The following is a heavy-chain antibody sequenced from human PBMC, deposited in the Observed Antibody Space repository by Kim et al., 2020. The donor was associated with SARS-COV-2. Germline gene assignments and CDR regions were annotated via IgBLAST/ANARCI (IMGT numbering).Heavy chain of an antibody. CDR3: ARGPGWLQPYYYYYMDV. J-gene: IGHJ6*03. CDR1: GFTFSSYG. V-gene: IGHV3-33*01. CDR2: IWYDGSNK. Sequence: GGSLRLSCAASGFTFSSYGMHWVRQAPGKGLEWVAVIWYDGSNKYYADSVKGRFTISRDNSKNTLYLQMNSLRAEDTAVYYCARGPGWLQPYYYYYMDVWGKGTTVTVSS. D-gene: IGHD5-12*01.